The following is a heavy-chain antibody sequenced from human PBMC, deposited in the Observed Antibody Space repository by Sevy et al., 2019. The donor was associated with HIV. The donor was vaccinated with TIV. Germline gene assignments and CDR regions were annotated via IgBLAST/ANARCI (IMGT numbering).Heavy chain of an antibody. J-gene: IGHJ4*02. CDR2: FSSSSSYI. V-gene: IGHV3-21*01. CDR3: ARDPRTAAAGTRYFDY. D-gene: IGHD6-13*01. CDR1: GFTFSSYS. Sequence: GGSLRLSCAASGFTFSSYSMNWVRQAPGKGLEWVSSFSSSSSYIFYADSVKGRFTTSRDNAKNSLYLQMNSLRAEDTAVYYCARDPRTAAAGTRYFDYWGQGTLVTVSS.